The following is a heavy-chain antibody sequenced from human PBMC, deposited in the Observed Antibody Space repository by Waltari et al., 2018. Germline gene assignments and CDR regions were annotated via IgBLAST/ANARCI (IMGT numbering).Heavy chain of an antibody. D-gene: IGHD1-26*01. CDR2: IYHSGRT. CDR3: ARQEGIVGVPFDY. V-gene: IGHV4-38-2*01. J-gene: IGHJ4*02. CDR1: GYSISSGYY. Sequence: QVQLQESGPGLVKPSETLSLTCAVSGYSISSGYYWGWIRQPPGKGLEWIGSIYHSGRTYYNPSLKSRVTISVDTSKNQFSLKLSSVTAADTAVYYCARQEGIVGVPFDYWGQGTLVTVSS.